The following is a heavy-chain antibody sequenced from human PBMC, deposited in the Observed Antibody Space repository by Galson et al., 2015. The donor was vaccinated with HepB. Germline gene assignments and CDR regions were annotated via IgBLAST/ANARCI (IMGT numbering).Heavy chain of an antibody. D-gene: IGHD5-18*01. CDR1: GGSFSGYY. CDR2: INHSGST. Sequence: CAVYGGSFSGYYWSWIRQPPGKGLEWIGEINHSGSTNYNPSLKSRVTISVDTSKNQFSLKLSSVTAADTAVYYCARGRGPDTAMAQLDYWGQGTLVTVSS. V-gene: IGHV4-34*01. J-gene: IGHJ4*02. CDR3: ARGRGPDTAMAQLDY.